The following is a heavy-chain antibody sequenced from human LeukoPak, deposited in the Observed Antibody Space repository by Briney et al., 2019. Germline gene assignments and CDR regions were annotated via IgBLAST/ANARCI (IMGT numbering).Heavy chain of an antibody. Sequence: ASVKVSCKASGYTFTSYYMHWVRQAPGQGLEWMGIINPSGGSTSYAQKFQGRVTMTRDTSISTAYMELSRLRSDDTAVYYCARDQYPLWFGELSVSYYYMDVWGKGTTVTISS. J-gene: IGHJ6*03. V-gene: IGHV1-46*01. CDR3: ARDQYPLWFGELSVSYYYMDV. CDR2: INPSGGST. D-gene: IGHD3-10*01. CDR1: GYTFTSYY.